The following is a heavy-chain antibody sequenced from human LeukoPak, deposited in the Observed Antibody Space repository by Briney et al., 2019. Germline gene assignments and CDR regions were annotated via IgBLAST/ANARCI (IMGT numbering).Heavy chain of an antibody. V-gene: IGHV1-69*05. CDR1: GGTFSSYA. CDR3: ARGLLGHYYDSSGYSAAFDI. Sequence: SVKVSCKASGGTFSSYAISWVRQAPGQGLEWMGRIIPIFGTANYAQKFQGRVTITTDESTSTAYMELSSLRSEDTAVYYCARGLLGHYYDSSGYSAAFDIWGQGAMVTVSS. J-gene: IGHJ3*02. D-gene: IGHD3-22*01. CDR2: IIPIFGTA.